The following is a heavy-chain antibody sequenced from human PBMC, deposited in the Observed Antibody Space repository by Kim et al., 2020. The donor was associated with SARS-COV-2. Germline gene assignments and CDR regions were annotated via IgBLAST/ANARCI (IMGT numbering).Heavy chain of an antibody. J-gene: IGHJ4*02. V-gene: IGHV4-59*01. Sequence: SETLSLTCTVSGGSISSYYWSWIRQPPGKGLEWIGYIYYSGSTNYNPSLKSRVTISVDTSKNQFSLKLSSVTAADTAVYYCAREGRMRDGYNLFDYWGQGTLVTVSS. CDR3: AREGRMRDGYNLFDY. CDR2: IYYSGST. CDR1: GGSISSYY. D-gene: IGHD5-12*01.